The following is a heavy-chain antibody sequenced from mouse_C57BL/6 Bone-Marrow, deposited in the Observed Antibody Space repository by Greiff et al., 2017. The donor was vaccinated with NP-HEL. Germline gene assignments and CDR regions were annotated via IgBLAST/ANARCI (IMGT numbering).Heavy chain of an antibody. CDR3: ARHYYGSSLRFAY. V-gene: IGHV5-12*01. D-gene: IGHD1-1*01. Sequence: DVQLVESGGGLVQPGGSLKLSCAASGFTFSDYYMYWVRQTPEKRLEWVAYLSNGGGSSYYPDTVKGRFTLSRDNAKNTLYLQMSRLKSEDTAMYYCARHYYGSSLRFAYWGQGTLVTVSA. CDR2: LSNGGGSS. J-gene: IGHJ3*01. CDR1: GFTFSDYY.